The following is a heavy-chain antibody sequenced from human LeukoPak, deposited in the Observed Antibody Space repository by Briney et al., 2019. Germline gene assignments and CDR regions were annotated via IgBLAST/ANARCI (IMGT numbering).Heavy chain of an antibody. CDR2: INPSGGIT. J-gene: IGHJ4*02. CDR3: ARQGTYSNAIGLGH. V-gene: IGHV1-46*01. D-gene: IGHD6-13*01. Sequence: SVKVSCKAFGYTFPNYHIYWVRQAPGQGLDWMGKINPSGGITKYAQKFQGRVTMTRDTSTTTVYMELSSLRSEDTAMYYCARQGTYSNAIGLGHWGQGTLVTVSS. CDR1: GYTFPNYH.